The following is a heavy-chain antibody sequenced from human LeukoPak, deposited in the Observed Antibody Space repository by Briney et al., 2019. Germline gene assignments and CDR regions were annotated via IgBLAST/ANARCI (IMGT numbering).Heavy chain of an antibody. J-gene: IGHJ4*02. CDR3: ARSGTTVTTPLFDY. CDR1: GGSISGYY. D-gene: IGHD4-11*01. V-gene: IGHV4-59*01. Sequence: SETLSLTCAVSGGSISGYYWSWIRQSPDKGLEWIGYIYYSGSTNYNPSLQSRVTISVDTSKNQFSLKITSVTAADTAVYYCARSGTTVTTPLFDYWGQGTLVTVSS. CDR2: IYYSGST.